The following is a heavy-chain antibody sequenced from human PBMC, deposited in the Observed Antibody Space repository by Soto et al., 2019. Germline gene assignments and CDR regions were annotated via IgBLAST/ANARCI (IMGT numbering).Heavy chain of an antibody. V-gene: IGHV2-5*02. D-gene: IGHD3-10*01. CDR3: AHITYGSWSHTTSFDY. CDR1: GFSLSTSGVG. Sequence: QITLKESGPTLVKPTQTLTLTFTFSGFSLSTSGVGVGWIRQPPGTALEWLALIYWDDDKRYSPSLKSRLTITKDTSKNQVVLTMTNMDPVDTATYYCAHITYGSWSHTTSFDYWGQGTLVTVSS. CDR2: IYWDDDK. J-gene: IGHJ4*02.